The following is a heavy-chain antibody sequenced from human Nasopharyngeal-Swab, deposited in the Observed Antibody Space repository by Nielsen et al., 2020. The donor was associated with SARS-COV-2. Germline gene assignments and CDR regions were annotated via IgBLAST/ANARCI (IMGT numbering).Heavy chain of an antibody. CDR1: GFTSSSYA. J-gene: IGHJ4*02. CDR3: AKPTRVYAIGAPLGY. CDR2: ISGSGGST. V-gene: IGHV3-23*01. D-gene: IGHD2-8*01. Sequence: GESLKISCAASGFTSSSYAMSWVRQAPGKGLEWVSAISGSGGSTYYADSVKGRFTISRDNSKNTLYLQMNSLRAEDTAVYYCAKPTRVYAIGAPLGYWGQGTLVTVSS.